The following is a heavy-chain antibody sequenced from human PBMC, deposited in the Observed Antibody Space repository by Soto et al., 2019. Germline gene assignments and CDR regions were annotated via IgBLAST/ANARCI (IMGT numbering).Heavy chain of an antibody. CDR1: GDSVSSNSAA. J-gene: IGHJ4*02. D-gene: IGHD2-15*01. V-gene: IGHV6-1*01. CDR3: ARVGGPYCSGGSCNYFDY. Sequence: QSQTLSLTCAISGDSVSSNSAAWNWIRQSPSRGLEWLGRTYYRSKWYNDYAVSVKSRITINPNTSKNQFSLQLNSVTPEDTAVYYCARVGGPYCSGGSCNYFDYWGQGTLVTVSS. CDR2: TYYRSKWYN.